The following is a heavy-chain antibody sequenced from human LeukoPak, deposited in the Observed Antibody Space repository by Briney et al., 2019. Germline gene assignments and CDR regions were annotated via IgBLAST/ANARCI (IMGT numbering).Heavy chain of an antibody. V-gene: IGHV3-30*18. Sequence: PGRSLRLSCAASGFTFSSYGMHWVRQAPGKGLEWVAVISYDGSNKYYADSVKGRFTISRDNSKNTLYLQMNRLRAEDTAVYYCAKDGDSSLLWFGELSFYFDYWGQGTLVTVSS. J-gene: IGHJ4*02. D-gene: IGHD3-10*01. CDR2: ISYDGSNK. CDR1: GFTFSSYG. CDR3: AKDGDSSLLWFGELSFYFDY.